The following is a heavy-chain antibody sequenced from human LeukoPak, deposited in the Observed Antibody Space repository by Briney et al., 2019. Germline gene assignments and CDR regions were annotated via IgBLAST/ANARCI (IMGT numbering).Heavy chain of an antibody. CDR2: IYYSGST. CDR1: GGSISSYY. CDR3: ARVFLEWLGGGAFDI. J-gene: IGHJ3*02. Sequence: SETLSLTCTVSGGSISSYYWSWIRQPPGKGLEWIGYIYYSGSTNYNPSLKSRVTISVDTSKNQFSLKLSSVTAADTAVYYCARVFLEWLGGGAFDIWGQGTMVTVSS. V-gene: IGHV4-59*01. D-gene: IGHD3-3*01.